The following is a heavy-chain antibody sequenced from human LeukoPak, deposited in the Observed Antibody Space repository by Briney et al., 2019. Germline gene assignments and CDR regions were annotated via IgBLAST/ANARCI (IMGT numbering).Heavy chain of an antibody. D-gene: IGHD3-3*01. Sequence: PGGSLRLSCAASGFTFSSYSMNWVRQAPGKGLEWVSSISSSSSYIYYADSVKGRFTISRDNAKNSLYLQMNSLRAEDTAVYYCARDRGDFWSGYYFFDYWGQGTLVTVSS. CDR1: GFTFSSYS. CDR3: ARDRGDFWSGYYFFDY. J-gene: IGHJ4*02. CDR2: ISSSSSYI. V-gene: IGHV3-21*04.